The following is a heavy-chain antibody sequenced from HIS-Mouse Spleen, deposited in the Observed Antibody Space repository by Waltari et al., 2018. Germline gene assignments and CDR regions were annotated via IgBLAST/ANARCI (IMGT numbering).Heavy chain of an antibody. D-gene: IGHD5-12*01. J-gene: IGHJ4*02. CDR2: INPNSGGT. CDR3: ARVTGGEMATTHYFDY. Sequence: QVQLVQSGAEVKKPGASVKVSCKASGYTFTGYYMHWVRQAPGQGLEWMGWINPNSGGTNYAQKFQGRVTMTRDTSISTAYMELSRLRSDDTAVYYCARVTGGEMATTHYFDYWGQGTLVTVSS. CDR1: GYTFTGYY. V-gene: IGHV1-2*02.